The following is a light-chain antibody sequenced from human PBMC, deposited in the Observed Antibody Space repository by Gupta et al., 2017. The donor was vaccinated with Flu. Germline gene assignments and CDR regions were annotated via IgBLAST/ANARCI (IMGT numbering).Light chain of an antibody. J-gene: IGLJ1*01. CDR2: DVS. CDR1: SSDVGGYNY. V-gene: IGLV2-11*01. Sequence: SSDVGGYNYVSWYQQHPGKAPKLMIYDVSKRPSGVPDRFSGSKSGNTASLTISGLQAEDEADYYCCSYAGSYTFYVFGTGTKVTVL. CDR3: CSYAGSYTFYV.